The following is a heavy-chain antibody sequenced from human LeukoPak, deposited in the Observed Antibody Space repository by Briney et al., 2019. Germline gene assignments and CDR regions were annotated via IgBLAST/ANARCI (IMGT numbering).Heavy chain of an antibody. CDR2: IRYDGSNK. V-gene: IGHV3-30*02. Sequence: PGRSLRLSCAASGFTFSSYGMHWVRQAPDKGLEWVAFIRYDGSNKYYADSVKGRFTISRDNSKNTLYLQMNSLRAEDTAVYYCAKEANWGWVGTANAFDIWGQGTMVTVSS. D-gene: IGHD7-27*01. CDR3: AKEANWGWVGTANAFDI. J-gene: IGHJ3*02. CDR1: GFTFSSYG.